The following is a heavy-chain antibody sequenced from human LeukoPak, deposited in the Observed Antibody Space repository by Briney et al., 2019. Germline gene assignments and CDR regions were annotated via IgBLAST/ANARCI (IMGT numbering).Heavy chain of an antibody. CDR2: LHNRGNT. CDR1: GGQIKTNH. J-gene: IGHJ5*02. V-gene: IGHV4-4*07. Sequence: PSDTLSLICSVSGGQIKTNHWAWIRQPAGKALEWIGRLHNRGNTNYNPSLKSRVTISVDTSKNQFSLKMTSATAADTAVYFCARDPLRSSFDPWGQGILVTVSS. D-gene: IGHD6-13*01. CDR3: ARDPLRSSFDP.